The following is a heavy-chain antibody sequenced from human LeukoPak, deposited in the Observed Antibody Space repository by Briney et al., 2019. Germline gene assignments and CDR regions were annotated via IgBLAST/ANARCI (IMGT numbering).Heavy chain of an antibody. D-gene: IGHD2-2*02. J-gene: IGHJ4*02. V-gene: IGHV3-21*01. CDR3: ASSKRYCSSTNCYMVGIDY. CDR2: ISGSSSYI. Sequence: GGSLRLSCAASGFTFSTYNMNWVRQAPGKGLEWVSSISGSSSYIYYADSLKGRFTVSRDNAKNSLFLQMNSLRAEDTAIYYCASSKRYCSSTNCYMVGIDYWSQGTLVTVSS. CDR1: GFTFSTYN.